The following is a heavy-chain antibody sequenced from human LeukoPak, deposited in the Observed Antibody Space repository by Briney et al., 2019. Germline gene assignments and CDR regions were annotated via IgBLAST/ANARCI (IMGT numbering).Heavy chain of an antibody. CDR2: IYNSGST. CDR3: ARRGSGSYYDSSGYYYA. V-gene: IGHV4-59*08. CDR1: GGSISSYY. J-gene: IGHJ4*02. Sequence: SETLSLTCTVSGGSISSYYWSWIRHPPGKGLEWIGCIYNSGSTNYNPSLKSRVTISEDTSKNQFSLKLSSVTAADTAVYYCARRGSGSYYDSSGYYYAWGQGTLVTVSS. D-gene: IGHD3-22*01.